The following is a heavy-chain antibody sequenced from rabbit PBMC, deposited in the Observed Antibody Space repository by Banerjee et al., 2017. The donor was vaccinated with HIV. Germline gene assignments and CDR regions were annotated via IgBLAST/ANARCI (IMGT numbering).Heavy chain of an antibody. CDR2: ISAGGST. CDR1: GFTFSSYW. J-gene: IGHJ6*01. D-gene: IGHD2-1*01. V-gene: IGHV1S45*01. CDR3: AREDRGINGDISL. Sequence: QEQLVESGGGLVQPEGSLTLTCTASGFTFSSYWMSWVRQAPGEGLEWIGTISAGGSTYYASWAKGRFTISKTSSTTVTLQATSLTAADTATYFCAREDRGINGDISLWGPGTLVTVS.